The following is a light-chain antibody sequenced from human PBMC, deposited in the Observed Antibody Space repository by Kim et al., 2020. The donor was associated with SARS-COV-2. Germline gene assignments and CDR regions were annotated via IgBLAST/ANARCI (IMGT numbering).Light chain of an antibody. CDR3: QQSLSTPWT. V-gene: IGKV1-39*01. CDR1: QSIAIF. CDR2: AAS. Sequence: GDRVTITCRASQSIAIFLNWYQQKPGRAPKLLIYAASSLQSGVPSRFSGGGSGTDFTLTISSLQPEDFATYYCQQSLSTPWTFG. J-gene: IGKJ1*01.